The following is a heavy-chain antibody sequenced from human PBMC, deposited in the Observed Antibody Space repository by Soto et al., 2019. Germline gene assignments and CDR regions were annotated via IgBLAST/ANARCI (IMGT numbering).Heavy chain of an antibody. D-gene: IGHD3-22*01. Sequence: PSETLSLTCTVSGGAMSSYYWSWFRQPAGKGLEWIGHIYASGSTNYNPSLNSRVTMSVDTSKSQFSQRLNSVTAADTAAYYCARDLYYYDSSGHFQWYFDYWGQGTLVTVSS. J-gene: IGHJ4*02. CDR1: GGAMSSYY. V-gene: IGHV4-4*07. CDR2: IYASGST. CDR3: ARDLYYYDSSGHFQWYFDY.